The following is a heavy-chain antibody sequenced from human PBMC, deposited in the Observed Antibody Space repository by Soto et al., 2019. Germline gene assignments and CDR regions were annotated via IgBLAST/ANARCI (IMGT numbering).Heavy chain of an antibody. Sequence: PVGFLRLSRAASGFTFSSYGMHWVRQAPGKGLEWVAVISYDGSNKYYADSVKGRFTISRDNSKNTLYLQMNSLRAEDTAVYYCAKEVDTAMARFDYWGQGTLVTV. J-gene: IGHJ4*02. V-gene: IGHV3-30*18. D-gene: IGHD5-18*01. CDR2: ISYDGSNK. CDR3: AKEVDTAMARFDY. CDR1: GFTFSSYG.